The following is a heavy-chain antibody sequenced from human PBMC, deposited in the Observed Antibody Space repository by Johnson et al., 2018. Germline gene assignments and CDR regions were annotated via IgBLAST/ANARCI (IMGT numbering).Heavy chain of an antibody. CDR3: TRDSAGAFDI. J-gene: IGHJ3*02. CDR1: GFTFSRFG. D-gene: IGHD6-13*01. V-gene: IGHV3-33*01. Sequence: QVQLVESGGGVVQAGRSLRLSCAASGFTFSRFGMHWVRQAPGKGLEWVAVIWYDGSRKYYVDSVRGRFTFSRDNSKNTVNRQRNSLKAEDTGVYYCTRDSAGAFDIWGQGTMVPVSS. CDR2: IWYDGSRK.